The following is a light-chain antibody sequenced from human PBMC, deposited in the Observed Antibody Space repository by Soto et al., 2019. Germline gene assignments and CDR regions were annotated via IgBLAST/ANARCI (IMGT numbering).Light chain of an antibody. CDR3: CSYAGSSTWV. CDR2: DVN. Sequence: QSVLTQPASVSGAPGQSITISCTGTRIDVGGYNHVSWYQQHPGKAPKLMIYDVNKRPSGVSNHFSGSKSGNTDSLTISGLQVEDEADYYCCSYAGSSTWVFGGGTKLTVL. CDR1: RIDVGGYNH. J-gene: IGLJ3*02. V-gene: IGLV2-23*02.